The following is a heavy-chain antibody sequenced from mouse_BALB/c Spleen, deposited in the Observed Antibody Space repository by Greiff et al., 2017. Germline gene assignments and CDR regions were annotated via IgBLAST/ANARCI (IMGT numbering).Heavy chain of an antibody. CDR1: GFTFSSFG. Sequence: EVMLVESGGGLVQPGGSRKLSCAASGFTFSSFGMHWVRQAPAKGLEWVAYISSGSSTIYYADTVKGRFTISRDNPKNTLFLQMTSLRSEDTAMYDCARSGYYGSSSYFDYWGQGTTLTVSS. V-gene: IGHV5-17*02. D-gene: IGHD1-1*01. CDR2: ISSGSSTI. J-gene: IGHJ2*01. CDR3: ARSGYYGSSSYFDY.